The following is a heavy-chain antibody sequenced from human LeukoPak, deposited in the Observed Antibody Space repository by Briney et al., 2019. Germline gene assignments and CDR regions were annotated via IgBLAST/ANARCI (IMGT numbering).Heavy chain of an antibody. CDR3: ARGLPTYYYDSSGYFDY. V-gene: IGHV4-34*01. Sequence: PSETLSLTGAVYGRSFSGYYWGWIRQPPRKGLEWIGVINHSGSTNYTPSLKSRVTISVDTPKHQFSLKLSSVAAADTAVYYWARGLPTYYYDSSGYFDYWGQGTLVTVS. CDR1: GRSFSGYY. CDR2: INHSGST. J-gene: IGHJ4*02. D-gene: IGHD3-22*01.